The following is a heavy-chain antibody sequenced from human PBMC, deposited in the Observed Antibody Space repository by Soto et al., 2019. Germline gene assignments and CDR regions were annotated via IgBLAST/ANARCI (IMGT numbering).Heavy chain of an antibody. CDR2: INHSGIT. CDR3: ARFPFDSNDWTNPRYFDI. D-gene: IGHD3-22*01. V-gene: IGHV4-34*01. J-gene: IGHJ4*02. CDR1: GGSFSDYY. Sequence: PSETLSLTCAVYGGSFSDYYWSWIRQPPGKGLEWIGEINHSGITNYSPPLKSRVTMSVDTSKNQFSLKLTSVTAADTALYYCARFPFDSNDWTNPRYFDIWGQGTLVTVPQ.